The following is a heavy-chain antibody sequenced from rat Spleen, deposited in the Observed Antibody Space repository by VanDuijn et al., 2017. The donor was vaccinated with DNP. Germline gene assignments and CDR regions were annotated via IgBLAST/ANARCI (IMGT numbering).Heavy chain of an antibody. CDR1: GFTFSDYY. CDR2: ISYDSGDT. J-gene: IGHJ2*01. V-gene: IGHV5-20*01. D-gene: IGHD1-2*01. CDR3: TTAGSYGFDY. Sequence: EVLLVESDGGLVQPGRSLKLSCAVSGFTFSDYYMAWVRQAPTKGLEWVASISYDSGDTYYRDSVKGRFTISRDNAISTLYLQMDSLRSEDTATYYCTTAGSYGFDYWGQGVMVTVSS.